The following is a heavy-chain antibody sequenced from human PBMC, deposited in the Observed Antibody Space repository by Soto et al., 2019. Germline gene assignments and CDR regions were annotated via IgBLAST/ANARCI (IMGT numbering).Heavy chain of an antibody. V-gene: IGHV3-21*01. D-gene: IGHD3-10*01. J-gene: IGHJ6*02. Sequence: QLVESGGGLVKPGGSLRVSCAASIFAFSSYSMHWVRQAPMKGLEWVASINSVASYVYYADSVEGRFTISRDNAKNSVYLQMNSLRAEDTAVYYCTRDRSSFMRGRIRGPYGGLDVWGQGTTVLVS. CDR1: IFAFSSYS. CDR3: TRDRSSFMRGRIRGPYGGLDV. CDR2: INSVASYV.